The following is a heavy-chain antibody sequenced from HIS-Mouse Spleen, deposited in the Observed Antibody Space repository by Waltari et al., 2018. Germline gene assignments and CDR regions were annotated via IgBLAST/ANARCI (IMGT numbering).Heavy chain of an antibody. CDR1: GYTFTGYY. D-gene: IGHD6-13*01. J-gene: IGHJ4*02. CDR3: ASRLGSGSSSWYYFDY. Sequence: QVQLVQSGAEVKKPGASVKVSCKASGYTFTGYYMHWVRQAPGQGLEWMGWINPNSGGTNYAQKFQGRVTMTRDTSISTAYMELSRLRSDDTAVYYCASRLGSGSSSWYYFDYWGQGTLVTVSS. CDR2: INPNSGGT. V-gene: IGHV1-2*02.